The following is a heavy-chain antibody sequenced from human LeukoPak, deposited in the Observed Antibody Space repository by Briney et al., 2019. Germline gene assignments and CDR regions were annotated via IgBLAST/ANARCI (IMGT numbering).Heavy chain of an antibody. CDR2: ISGSGGGT. CDR3: AKDGYCSSTNCYPAPY. J-gene: IGHJ4*02. V-gene: IGHV3-23*01. Sequence: GGSLRLSCAASGFTFSSYAMSWVRQAPGKGLEWVSGISGSGGGTYYADSVKGRFAISRDNSKNTLSLQMNSLRAEDTAVYYCAKDGYCSSTNCYPAPYWGQGTLVTVSS. CDR1: GFTFSSYA. D-gene: IGHD2-2*01.